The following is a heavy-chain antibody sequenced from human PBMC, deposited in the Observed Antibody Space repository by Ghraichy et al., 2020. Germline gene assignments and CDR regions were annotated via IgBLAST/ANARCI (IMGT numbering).Heavy chain of an antibody. V-gene: IGHV3-7*03. CDR1: GFTFSSYW. J-gene: IGHJ6*02. CDR2: IKQDGSEK. Sequence: GVLRLSCAASGFTFSSYWMSWVRQAPGKGLEWVANIKQDGSEKYYVDSVKGRFTISRDNAKNSLYLQMNSLRAEDTAVYYCVRVRSGYYAHYYYGMDVWGQGTTVTVSS. CDR3: VRVRSGYYAHYYYGMDV. D-gene: IGHD3-22*01.